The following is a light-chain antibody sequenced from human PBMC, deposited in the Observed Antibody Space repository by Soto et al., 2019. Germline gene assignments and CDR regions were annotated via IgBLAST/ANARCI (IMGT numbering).Light chain of an antibody. V-gene: IGLV2-14*03. Sequence: QSALTQPASVSGSPGQSITVSCTGTSNDVSAYNYVSWYQQHPGTAPKLMIYDVSNRPSGVSNRFSGSKSGNTASLTISGLQAEDEADYYCTSYTSSRTYVFGTGTKLTVL. CDR2: DVS. CDR1: SNDVSAYNY. J-gene: IGLJ1*01. CDR3: TSYTSSRTYV.